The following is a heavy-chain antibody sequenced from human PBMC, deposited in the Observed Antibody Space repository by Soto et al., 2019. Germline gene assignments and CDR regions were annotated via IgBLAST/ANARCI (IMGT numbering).Heavy chain of an antibody. Sequence: QVQLQESGPGLVKPSETLSLTCAVSGVSITGHHWSWIRQSPGKGLEWIGYVSYSGSTKYNPSLKTPVTISLDTSEGQVSLERSSVTAADTAVYYCARGQWYFDLCGRGTLVTVSS. CDR1: GVSITGHH. V-gene: IGHV4-59*11. CDR2: VSYSGST. CDR3: ARGQWYFDL. J-gene: IGHJ2*01.